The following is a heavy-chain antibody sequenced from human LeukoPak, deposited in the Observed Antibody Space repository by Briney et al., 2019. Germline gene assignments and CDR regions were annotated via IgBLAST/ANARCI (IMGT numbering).Heavy chain of an antibody. CDR1: GFTFSSYA. CDR2: ISGSGGST. V-gene: IGHV3-23*01. J-gene: IGHJ4*02. Sequence: GGSLRLSCAASGFTFSSYAMSWVRQAPGKGLEWVSAISGSGGSTYYADSVKGQFTISRDNSKSTLYLQLNSLRVEDTALYYCAREIHGSGTIYLDYWGQGSLVTVSS. CDR3: AREIHGSGTIYLDY. D-gene: IGHD3-10*01.